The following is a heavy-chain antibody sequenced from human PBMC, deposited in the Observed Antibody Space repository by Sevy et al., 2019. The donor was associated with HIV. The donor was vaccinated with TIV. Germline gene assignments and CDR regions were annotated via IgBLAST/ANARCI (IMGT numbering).Heavy chain of an antibody. J-gene: IGHJ4*02. V-gene: IGHV3-15*01. Sequence: GESLKISCAASGFTFSNAWMSWVRQAPGKGLEWVGRIKSKTDGGTTDYAAPVKGRFTISRDDSKNTLYLQMNSLKTEDTAVYYCTTSPSMITFGGVIVGPFDYWGQGTLVTVSS. CDR2: IKSKTDGGTT. CDR3: TTSPSMITFGGVIVGPFDY. D-gene: IGHD3-16*02. CDR1: GFTFSNAW.